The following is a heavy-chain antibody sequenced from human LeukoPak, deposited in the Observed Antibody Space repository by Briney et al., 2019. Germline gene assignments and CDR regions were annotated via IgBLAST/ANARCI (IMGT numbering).Heavy chain of an antibody. CDR2: IIPNSGGT. V-gene: IGHV1-2*02. CDR3: ARQLGATSRDY. CDR1: GYTFTGYY. Sequence: GASVKVSCKASGYTFTGYYMHWVRQAPGQGLEWIGWIIPNSGGTSYAQKFQGRVTMTRDTSISTAYMELSRLTSDDTAVYYCARQLGATSRDYWGQGTLVTVSS. D-gene: IGHD1-26*01. J-gene: IGHJ4*02.